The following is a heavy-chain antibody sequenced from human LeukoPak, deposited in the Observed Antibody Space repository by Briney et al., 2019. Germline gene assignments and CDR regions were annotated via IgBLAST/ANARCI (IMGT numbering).Heavy chain of an antibody. V-gene: IGHV3-74*01. Sequence: LAGGSLRLSCAASGFTFGNSWVRWVRQAPGKGLVWVSLINADGSTATYADSVKGRFTISRDNARNTLSLQMNSLTIEDTAVYYCVVVVEPPDSDGFDVWGQGTMITVSS. J-gene: IGHJ3*01. CDR2: INADGSTA. CDR1: GFTFGNSW. D-gene: IGHD1-14*01. CDR3: VVVVEPPDSDGFDV.